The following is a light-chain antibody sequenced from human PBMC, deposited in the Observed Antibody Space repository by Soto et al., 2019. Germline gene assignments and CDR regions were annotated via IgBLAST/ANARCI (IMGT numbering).Light chain of an antibody. CDR3: CSYAGSSTYV. V-gene: IGLV2-23*01. J-gene: IGLJ1*01. Sequence: QSALTQPASVSGSPGQSITISCTGTSSDVGSYNLVSWYQQHPGKAPKLMIYEGSKRPSGVSNRFSGSKSGNTASLTNSGLQAEDEADYYCCSYAGSSTYVFGTGTKLTGL. CDR1: SSDVGSYNL. CDR2: EGS.